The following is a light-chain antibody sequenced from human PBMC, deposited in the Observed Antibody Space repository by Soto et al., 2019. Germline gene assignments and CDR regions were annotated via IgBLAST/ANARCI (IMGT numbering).Light chain of an antibody. CDR2: GAS. CDR3: HQYNNWPPWT. CDR1: QDIRSS. J-gene: IGKJ1*01. Sequence: EIVMTQSPATLSVSPGERVTLSCRASQDIRSSLAWYQQKPGQAPRLLIYGASIRATGVPATFSGSGSGTEFTLTISSLQSEDYAVYYCHQYNNWPPWTFGQGTKVDIK. V-gene: IGKV3-15*01.